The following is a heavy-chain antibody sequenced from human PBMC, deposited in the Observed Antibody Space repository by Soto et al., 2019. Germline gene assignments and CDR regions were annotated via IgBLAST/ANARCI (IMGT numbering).Heavy chain of an antibody. V-gene: IGHV4-61*01. Sequence: SETLSLTCTFSGFSVSSGSYYWSWIRQPPGKGLEWIGYIYYSGSTNYNPSLKSRVTISVDTSKNQFSLKLSSVTAADTAVYYCARGLLVPAAIDYYYGMDVWGQGTTVTVSS. CDR1: GFSVSSGSYY. J-gene: IGHJ6*02. CDR2: IYYSGST. D-gene: IGHD2-2*01. CDR3: ARGLLVPAAIDYYYGMDV.